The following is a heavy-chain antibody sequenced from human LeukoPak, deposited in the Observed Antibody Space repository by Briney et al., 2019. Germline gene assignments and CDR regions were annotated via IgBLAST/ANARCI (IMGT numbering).Heavy chain of an antibody. D-gene: IGHD3-22*01. CDR1: GFTFSSYA. Sequence: TGGSLRLSCAASGFTFSSYAMSWVRQAPGRGLEWVSAISGSGGSTYYADSVKGRFTISRDNSKNTLYLQMNSLRAEDTAVYYCAAYDSSGYYFIKQEQIWGQGTLVTVSS. J-gene: IGHJ4*02. CDR3: AAYDSSGYYFIKQEQI. V-gene: IGHV3-23*01. CDR2: ISGSGGST.